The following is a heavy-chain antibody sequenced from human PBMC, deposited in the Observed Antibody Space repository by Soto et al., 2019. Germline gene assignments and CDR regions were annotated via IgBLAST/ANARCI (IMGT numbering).Heavy chain of an antibody. CDR2: IYYSGST. CDR1: GGSISSSSYY. CDR3: ARSTDYIWGSYPIDY. D-gene: IGHD3-16*02. J-gene: IGHJ4*02. V-gene: IGHV4-39*01. Sequence: PSETLSLTCTVSGGSISSSSYYWGWIRQPPGKGLEWIGSIYYSGSTYYNPSLKSRVTISVDTSKNQFSLKLSSVTAADTAVYYCARSTDYIWGSYPIDYWGQGTLVTVSS.